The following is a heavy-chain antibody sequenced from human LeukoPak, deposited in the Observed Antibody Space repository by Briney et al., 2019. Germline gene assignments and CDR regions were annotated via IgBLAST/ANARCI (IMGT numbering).Heavy chain of an antibody. J-gene: IGHJ4*02. V-gene: IGHV4-61*02. CDR3: ARARVIPASFDD. D-gene: IGHD3-16*02. CDR1: GGSITFGSYY. Sequence: SQTLSLTCTVSGGSITFGSYYWTWIRQPAGKGLEWLGRIYTSGRTYYNPSLRSRVTISMDTSMNQFSQRLNSVTAADTAVYYCARARVIPASFDDWGQGTLVTVSS. CDR2: IYTSGRT.